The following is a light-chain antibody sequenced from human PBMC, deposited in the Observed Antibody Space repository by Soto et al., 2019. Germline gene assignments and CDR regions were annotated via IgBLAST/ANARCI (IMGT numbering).Light chain of an antibody. Sequence: EIVLTPSPGTLSLSPGERATLSCRATQSVSSSYSAWHQQNPGQAPRLLIYGASTRATGIPARVSGSGSGTEVTLPNTGIASEGEAVYSGQHSDCGARWTFGVGTKVDIK. CDR3: QHSDCGARWT. CDR1: QSVSSSY. CDR2: GAS. V-gene: IGKV3-20*01. J-gene: IGKJ1*01.